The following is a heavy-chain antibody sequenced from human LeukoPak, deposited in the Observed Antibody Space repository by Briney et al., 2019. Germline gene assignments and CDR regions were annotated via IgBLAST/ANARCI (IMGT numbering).Heavy chain of an antibody. CDR1: GGTFSSYA. CDR3: ARERIVVVTNWFDP. J-gene: IGHJ5*02. V-gene: IGHV1-69*04. CDR2: IIPILGIA. Sequence: SVKVSCKASGGTFSSYAISWVRQAPGQGLEWMGRIIPILGIANYAQKFQGRVTITADKSTSTAYMELSSLRSEDTAVYYCARERIVVVTNWFDPWGQGTLVTVSS. D-gene: IGHD3-22*01.